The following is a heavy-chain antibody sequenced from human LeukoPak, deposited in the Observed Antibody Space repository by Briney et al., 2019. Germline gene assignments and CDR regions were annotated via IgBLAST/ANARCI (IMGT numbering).Heavy chain of an antibody. CDR3: ARDGPTALDY. Sequence: SEPLSLTCTVSGGSIRSYYWSWIRQPPGKGLEWIGYIYYSGSTNYNPSLKSRVTISVDTSKNQFSLKLSSVTAADTAVYYCARDGPTALDYWGQGTLVTVSS. CDR1: GGSIRSYY. CDR2: IYYSGST. D-gene: IGHD4-11*01. J-gene: IGHJ4*02. V-gene: IGHV4-59*01.